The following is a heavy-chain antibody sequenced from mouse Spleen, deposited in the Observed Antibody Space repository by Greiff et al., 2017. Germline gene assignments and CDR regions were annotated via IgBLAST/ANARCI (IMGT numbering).Heavy chain of an antibody. CDR3: ARYYGSSSYWYFDV. CDR2: ISGGGSYT. CDR1: GFTFSSYG. J-gene: IGHJ1*01. D-gene: IGHD1-1*01. V-gene: IGHV5-9-2*01. Sequence: EVQGVESGGGLVKPGGSLKLSCAASGFTFSSYGMSWVRQTPEKRLEWVATISGGGSYTYYPDSVKGRFTISRDNAKNNLYLQMSSLRSEDTALYYCARYYGSSSYWYFDVWGAGTTVTVSS.